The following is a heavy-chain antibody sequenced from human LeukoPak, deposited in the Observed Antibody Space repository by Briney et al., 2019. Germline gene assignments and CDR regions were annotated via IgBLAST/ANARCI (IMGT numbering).Heavy chain of an antibody. D-gene: IGHD3-9*01. CDR1: GFSFSTYS. Sequence: GGSLRLSCAASGFSFSTYSMNWVRQAPGKGLEWVSYISSSGTTIYYGDSVKGRFTISRDNSKNTLYLQMNSLRAEDTAVYYCASPSSLTGYYDAFDIWGQGTMVTVSS. CDR2: ISSSGTTI. V-gene: IGHV3-48*01. CDR3: ASPSSLTGYYDAFDI. J-gene: IGHJ3*02.